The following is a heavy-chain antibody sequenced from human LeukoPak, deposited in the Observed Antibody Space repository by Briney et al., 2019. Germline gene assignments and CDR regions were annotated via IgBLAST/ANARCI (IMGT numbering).Heavy chain of an antibody. J-gene: IGHJ4*02. V-gene: IGHV3-20*04. CDR2: ISWNGGST. Sequence: GGSLRLSCAASGFTFDDYAMSWVRQAPGKGLEWVSGISWNGGSTTYADSVKGRFTISRDNSKNTLYLQMNSLRAEDTAVYYCARRAGAYSHPYDYWGQGTLVTVSS. D-gene: IGHD4/OR15-4a*01. CDR1: GFTFDDYA. CDR3: ARRAGAYSHPYDY.